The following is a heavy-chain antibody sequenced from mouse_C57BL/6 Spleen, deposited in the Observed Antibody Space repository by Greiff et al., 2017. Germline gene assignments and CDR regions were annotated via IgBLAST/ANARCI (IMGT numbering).Heavy chain of an antibody. CDR3: AREDYYGSYWYFDV. V-gene: IGHV1-22*01. D-gene: IGHD1-1*01. J-gene: IGHJ1*03. CDR2: INPNNGGT. CDR1: GYTFTDYN. Sequence: VQLQQSGPELVKPGASVKMSCKASGYTFTDYNMHWVKQSHGKSLEWIGYINPNNGGTSYNQKFKGKATLTVNKSSSTAYMELRSLTSEDSAVYDCAREDYYGSYWYFDVWGTGTTVTVSS.